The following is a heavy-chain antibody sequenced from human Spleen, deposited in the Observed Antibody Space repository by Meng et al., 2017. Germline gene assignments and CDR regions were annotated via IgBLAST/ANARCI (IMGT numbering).Heavy chain of an antibody. CDR2: INPKSGDT. J-gene: IGHJ4*02. Sequence: ASVKVSCKASGYTFTGYYMHWVRQAPGQGLEWMGRINPKSGDTHYAQKFQARVTMTGDTSISTAYMELSGLRSDDTAMYYCARDEDISAAGKLFGDYWGQGTLVTVS. D-gene: IGHD6-25*01. CDR3: ARDEDISAAGKLFGDY. CDR1: GYTFTGYY. V-gene: IGHV1-2*06.